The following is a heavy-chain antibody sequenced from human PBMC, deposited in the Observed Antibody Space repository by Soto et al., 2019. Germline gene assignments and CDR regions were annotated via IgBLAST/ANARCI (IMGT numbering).Heavy chain of an antibody. J-gene: IGHJ6*02. CDR2: IYYSGST. CDR3: ARDLWGYCGTDCYPLDV. CDR1: GGSISSGGYY. D-gene: IGHD2-21*02. Sequence: SETLSLTCTGSGGSISSGGYYWSWIRQHPGKGLEWIGYIYYSGSTYYNPSLKSRVTLSVDTSKNQFSLKLNSVTAADTAVYYCARDLWGYCGTDCYPLDVWGQGTTVTVS. V-gene: IGHV4-31*03.